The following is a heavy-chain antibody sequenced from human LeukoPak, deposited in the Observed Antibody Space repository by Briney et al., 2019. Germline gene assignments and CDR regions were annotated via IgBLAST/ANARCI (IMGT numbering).Heavy chain of an antibody. D-gene: IGHD6-19*01. J-gene: IGHJ6*03. V-gene: IGHV3-11*01. CDR3: ARAIPGYSSGWYWSYYYMDV. CDR2: ISSSGSTI. CDR1: GFTFSYYY. Sequence: GGSLRLSCSASGFTFSYYYMSWIRQAPGKGLEGVSYISSSGSTIYYADSGKGRFTISRDNAKNSMYLQMNSLRAEDTAVYYCARAIPGYSSGWYWSYYYMDVWGKGTLVTISS.